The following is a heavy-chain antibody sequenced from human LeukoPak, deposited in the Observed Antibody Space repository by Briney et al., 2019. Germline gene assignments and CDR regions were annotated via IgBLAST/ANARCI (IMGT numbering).Heavy chain of an antibody. V-gene: IGHV4-59*12. J-gene: IGHJ6*02. CDR3: ARATVTVYYGMDV. CDR2: IYYSGAT. CDR1: GGSISSYY. Sequence: AETLSLTCTVSGGSISSYYWSWIRQPPGKGLEWIGYIYYSGATSYNPSLKSRVTMSLDKSKNQISLKLSSVTAADTAVYYCARATVTVYYGMDVWGQGTTVTVSS. D-gene: IGHD4-17*01.